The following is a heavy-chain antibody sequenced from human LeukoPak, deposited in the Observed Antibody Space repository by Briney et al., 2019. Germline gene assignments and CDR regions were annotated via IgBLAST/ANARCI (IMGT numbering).Heavy chain of an antibody. Sequence: SETLSLTCTVSGYSISSGYYWGWIRQPPGKGLEWIGSIYHSGSTNYDPSLKTRVTISLDTSKNRFSLKLTSVTAADTAVYYCARGLVRGRFDYWGQGTLVTVSS. D-gene: IGHD3-10*01. CDR1: GYSISSGYY. CDR2: IYHSGST. V-gene: IGHV4-38-2*02. CDR3: ARGLVRGRFDY. J-gene: IGHJ4*02.